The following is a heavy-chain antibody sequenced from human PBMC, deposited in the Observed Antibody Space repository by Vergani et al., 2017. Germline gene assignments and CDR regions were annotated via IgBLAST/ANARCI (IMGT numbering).Heavy chain of an antibody. Sequence: QLQLQESGPGLVKPSATLSLTCSVSGASIRSSNYYWGWIRQPPGKGLEWIARITNDGSTDYAAPVKDRFIISRDDSENTLFLHMNSLKTEDTAVYFCTPYPLEYCVNKRCYAYFDNWGQGTLVTVSS. CDR3: TPYPLEYCVNKRCYAYFDN. CDR1: GASIRSSNYY. V-gene: IGHV4-39*07. J-gene: IGHJ4*02. D-gene: IGHD2/OR15-2a*01. CDR2: ITNDGST.